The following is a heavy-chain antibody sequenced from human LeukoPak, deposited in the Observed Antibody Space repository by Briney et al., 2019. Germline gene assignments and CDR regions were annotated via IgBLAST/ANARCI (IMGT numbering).Heavy chain of an antibody. Sequence: GGSLRLSCAGSGFTFSNYAMSWVRQAPGKGLEWVAFIRYDGSNKYYADSVKGRFTISRDNSKNTLYLQMNSLRAEDTAVYYCAKYAADSRGGYYYYMDVWGKGTTVTVSS. CDR3: AKYAADSRGGYYYYMDV. J-gene: IGHJ6*03. V-gene: IGHV3-30*02. CDR2: IRYDGSNK. D-gene: IGHD3-10*01. CDR1: GFTFSNYA.